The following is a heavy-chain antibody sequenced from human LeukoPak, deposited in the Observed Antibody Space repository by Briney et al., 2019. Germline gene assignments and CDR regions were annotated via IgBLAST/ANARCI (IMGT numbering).Heavy chain of an antibody. D-gene: IGHD4-17*01. CDR3: AKEMTTAPGGPRFDY. J-gene: IGHJ4*02. V-gene: IGHV3-30*18. CDR1: GFTFSSYG. Sequence: GGSLRLSCAASGFTFSSYGMHWVRQAPGKGLEWVAVISYDGSNKYYADSVKGRFTISRDNSKNTLYLQMNSLRAEDTAVYYCAKEMTTAPGGPRFDYWGQGTLVTVSS. CDR2: ISYDGSNK.